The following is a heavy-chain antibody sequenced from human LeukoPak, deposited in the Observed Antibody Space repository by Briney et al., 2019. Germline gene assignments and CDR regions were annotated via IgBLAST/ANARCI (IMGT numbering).Heavy chain of an antibody. CDR1: GYDFTGYY. CDR2: VNPRNGGT. V-gene: IGHV1-2*02. CDR3: ARVMAARRGWFDP. Sequence: ASVKVSCKASGYDFTGYYVHWVRQAPGHGFEWMGWVNPRNGGTHYAQNFQGRVTITGDTSITTAYMELRSLRSDDTAVYYCARVMAARRGWFDPWGQGTLVTVSS. J-gene: IGHJ5*02. D-gene: IGHD6-6*01.